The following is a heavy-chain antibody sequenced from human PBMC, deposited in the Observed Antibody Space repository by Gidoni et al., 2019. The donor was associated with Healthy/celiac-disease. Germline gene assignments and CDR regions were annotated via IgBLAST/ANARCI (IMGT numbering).Heavy chain of an antibody. J-gene: IGHJ6*02. CDR1: GYTFTSYD. D-gene: IGHD3-22*01. V-gene: IGHV1-8*01. Sequence: QVQLVQSGAEVKKPGASVKVSCKASGYTFTSYDINWVRQATGQGLEWMGWMNPNSGNTGYAQKCQGRVTMTRNTSISTAYMELSSLRSEDTAVYYCARVLDYYESSYVYYGMDVWGQGTTGTVSS. CDR2: MNPNSGNT. CDR3: ARVLDYYESSYVYYGMDV.